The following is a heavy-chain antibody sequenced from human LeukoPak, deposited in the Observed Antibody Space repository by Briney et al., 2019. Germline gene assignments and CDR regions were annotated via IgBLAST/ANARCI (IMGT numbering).Heavy chain of an antibody. CDR2: IYYSGST. CDR1: GGSISSSSYY. J-gene: IGHJ6*03. V-gene: IGHV4-39*01. D-gene: IGHD3-10*01. Sequence: SETLSLTCTVSGGSISSSSYYWGWIRQPPGKGLEWIGSIYYSGSTYYNPSLNSRVTISVDTSKNQFSLKLSSVTAADTAVYYCARHKGSGSYSYYYYYMDVWGKGTTVTVSS. CDR3: ARHKGSGSYSYYYYYMDV.